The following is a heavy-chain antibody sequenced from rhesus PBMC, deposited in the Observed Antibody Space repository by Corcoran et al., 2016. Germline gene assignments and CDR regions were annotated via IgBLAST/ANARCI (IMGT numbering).Heavy chain of an antibody. Sequence: QVQLQESGPGLVKPSETLSLTCAVSGGSVSSSNWWSWIRQPPGKGLEWIGYISGSSGRTYYNPSLKSRVTISTDTSKNQFSLKLSSLTAADTALYYCARHLDDSWIGAFDFWGQGVRVTVS. J-gene: IGHJ3*01. CDR1: GGSVSSSNW. CDR2: ISGSSGRT. D-gene: IGHD1-1*01. V-gene: IGHV4-65*01. CDR3: ARHLDDSWIGAFDF.